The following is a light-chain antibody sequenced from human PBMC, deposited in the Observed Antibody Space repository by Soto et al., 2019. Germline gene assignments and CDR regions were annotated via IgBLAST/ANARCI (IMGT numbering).Light chain of an antibody. Sequence: EIVLTQSPGALSLSPGERATLSCGASQSVSSSYFAWYQQKPGQAPRLLIYGASTRATGIPDRFSGSGSGTDFTLTISRLEPEDFAVYYCQQDGSSPLTFGQGTKVELK. CDR2: GAS. CDR3: QQDGSSPLT. V-gene: IGKV3-20*01. J-gene: IGKJ1*01. CDR1: QSVSSSY.